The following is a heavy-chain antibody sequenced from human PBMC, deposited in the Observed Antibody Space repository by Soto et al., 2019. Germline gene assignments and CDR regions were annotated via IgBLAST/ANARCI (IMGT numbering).Heavy chain of an antibody. J-gene: IGHJ4*02. CDR2: ISWNSGSI. Sequence: EVQLVESGGGLVQPGRSLRLSCAASGFTFDDYAMHWVRQAPGKGLEWVSGISWNSGSIGYADSVKGRFTISRDNAKNSLYLQMNSLRAEDTALYYCAKDPYYYDSSGYYPTYFDYWGQGTLVTVSS. D-gene: IGHD3-22*01. CDR3: AKDPYYYDSSGYYPTYFDY. CDR1: GFTFDDYA. V-gene: IGHV3-9*01.